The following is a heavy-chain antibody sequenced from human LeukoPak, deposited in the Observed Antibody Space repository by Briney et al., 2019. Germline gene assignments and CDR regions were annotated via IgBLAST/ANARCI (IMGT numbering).Heavy chain of an antibody. Sequence: GGSLRLSCAASGFTFSSYAMSWVRQAPGKGLEWISAISGSGGSTYYADSVKGRFPISRDNSKNTLYLQMNSLGAEDTAVYYCAKDRSTSRWDYGMDVWGQGTTVTVSS. CDR1: GFTFSSYA. V-gene: IGHV3-23*01. CDR3: AKDRSTSRWDYGMDV. J-gene: IGHJ6*02. D-gene: IGHD3-3*01. CDR2: ISGSGGST.